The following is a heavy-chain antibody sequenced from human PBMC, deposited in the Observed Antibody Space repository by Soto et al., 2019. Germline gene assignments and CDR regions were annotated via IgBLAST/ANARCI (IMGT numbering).Heavy chain of an antibody. J-gene: IGHJ5*02. CDR2: INPNSGGT. D-gene: IGHD6-19*01. V-gene: IGHV1-2*04. Sequence: ASVKVSCKASGYTFTGYYMHWVRQAPGQGLEWMGWINPNSGGTNYAQKFQGWVTMTRDTSISTAYMELSRLRSDDTAVYYCARDGPFYSSGYPRSNWFDPWGQGTLVTVSS. CDR1: GYTFTGYY. CDR3: ARDGPFYSSGYPRSNWFDP.